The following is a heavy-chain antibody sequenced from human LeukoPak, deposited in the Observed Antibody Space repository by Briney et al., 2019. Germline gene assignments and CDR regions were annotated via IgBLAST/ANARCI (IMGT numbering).Heavy chain of an antibody. D-gene: IGHD4-11*01. V-gene: IGHV4-59*08. Sequence: PSETLSLTCTVSGGSISSYYWSWIRQPPGKGLEWIGYIYYSGSTNYNPSLKSRVTISVDTSKNQFSLKLSSVTAADTAVYYCASSDYTSDAFDIWGQGTMVTVSS. CDR3: ASSDYTSDAFDI. CDR2: IYYSGST. J-gene: IGHJ3*02. CDR1: GGSISSYY.